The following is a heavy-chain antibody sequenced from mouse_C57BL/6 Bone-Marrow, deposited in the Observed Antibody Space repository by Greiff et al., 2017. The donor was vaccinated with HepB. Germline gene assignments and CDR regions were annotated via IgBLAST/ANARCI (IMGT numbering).Heavy chain of an antibody. CDR3: ARIGQLRLPYAMDY. Sequence: QVQLKESGPGLVAPSQSLSITCTVSGFTLTSYAISWVRQPPGKGLEWLGVIWTGGGTNYNSALKSRLSISKDNSKSQVFLQMNSLQTDDTARYYCARIGQLRLPYAMDYWGQGTSVTVSS. CDR1: GFTLTSYA. V-gene: IGHV2-9-1*01. D-gene: IGHD3-2*02. J-gene: IGHJ4*01. CDR2: IWTGGGT.